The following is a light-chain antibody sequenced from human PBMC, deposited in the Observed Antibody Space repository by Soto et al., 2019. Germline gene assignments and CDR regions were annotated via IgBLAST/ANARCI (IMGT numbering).Light chain of an antibody. J-gene: IGKJ5*01. CDR3: MQALQTPIT. V-gene: IGKV2-28*01. CDR1: QSLLHSNGYNY. CDR2: LGS. Sequence: DILLTHSPRSLPVTPGEPASISCRSSQSLLHSNGYNYLDWYLQKPGQSPQLLIYLGSNRASGVPDRFSGSGSGTDFTLKISRVEAEDVGIYYCMQALQTPITFGQGTRLEIK.